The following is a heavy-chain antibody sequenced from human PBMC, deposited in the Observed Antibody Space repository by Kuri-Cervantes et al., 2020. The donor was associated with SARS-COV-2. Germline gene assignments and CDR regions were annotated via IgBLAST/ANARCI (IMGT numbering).Heavy chain of an antibody. CDR3: ARGSPGY. CDR1: GGSFSDYA. CDR2: INHGGST. Sequence: ESLKISCAVYGGSFSDYAWTWIRQTPEKGLEWFGQINHGGSTSYNPSLKSRVTISVDTSKKQFSLKLTSVTVADTAVYYCARGSPGYWGQGTLVTVSS. J-gene: IGHJ4*02. V-gene: IGHV4-34*01.